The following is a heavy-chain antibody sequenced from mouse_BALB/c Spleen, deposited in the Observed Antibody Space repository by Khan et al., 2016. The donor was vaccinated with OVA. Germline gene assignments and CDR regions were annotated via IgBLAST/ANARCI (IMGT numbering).Heavy chain of an antibody. CDR1: GYTFKDYV. Sequence: QIQLVQSGPELKKPGETVKISCKAFGYTFKDYVMNWVKQSPGEGLKWMGWMNTYTGEPTYADDLEGRFAFSLETSANTAYLQISSLKDVDTATYCCVRFHGGYWGRGTALTVSA. CDR3: VRFHGGY. V-gene: IGHV9-3-1*01. J-gene: IGHJ2*01. CDR2: MNTYTGEP.